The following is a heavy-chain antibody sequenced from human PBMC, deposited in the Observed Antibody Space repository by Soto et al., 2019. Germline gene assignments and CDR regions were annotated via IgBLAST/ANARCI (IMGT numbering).Heavy chain of an antibody. D-gene: IGHD6-19*01. CDR3: AKDSGSGWYYFDY. J-gene: IGHJ4*02. Sequence: GGSLRLSCAASGFTFSSYGMHWVRQAPGKGLEWVAVISYDGSNKYYANSVKGRFTISRDNSKNTLYLQMNSLRAEDTAVYYCAKDSGSGWYYFDYWGQGTLVTVSS. V-gene: IGHV3-30*18. CDR2: ISYDGSNK. CDR1: GFTFSSYG.